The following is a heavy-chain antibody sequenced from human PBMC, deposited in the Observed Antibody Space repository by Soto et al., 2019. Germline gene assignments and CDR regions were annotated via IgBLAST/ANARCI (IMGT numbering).Heavy chain of an antibody. CDR3: ARDQVVVVPAAIHGPDY. V-gene: IGHV3-21*01. CDR1: GFTFSSYS. Sequence: GGSLRLSCAASGFTFSSYSMNWVRQAPGKGLEWVSSISSSSSYIYYADSVKGRFTISRDNAKNSLYLQMNSLRAEDTAVYYCARDQVVVVPAAIHGPDYWGQGTLVTVSS. D-gene: IGHD2-2*01. CDR2: ISSSSSYI. J-gene: IGHJ4*02.